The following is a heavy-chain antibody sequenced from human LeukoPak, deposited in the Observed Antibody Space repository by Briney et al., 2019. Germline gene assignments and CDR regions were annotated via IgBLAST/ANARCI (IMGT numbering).Heavy chain of an antibody. Sequence: SETLSLTCAVYGGSFSGYYWSWIRQPPGKGLEWIGEIKHSGSTNYNPSLKSRGTISVDTSKNQFSLKLSSVTAADTAVYYCARGRRAYYDILPGYSSTVDYWGQGTLVTVSS. J-gene: IGHJ4*02. CDR2: IKHSGST. V-gene: IGHV4-34*01. CDR3: ARGRRAYYDILPGYSSTVDY. D-gene: IGHD3-9*01. CDR1: GGSFSGYY.